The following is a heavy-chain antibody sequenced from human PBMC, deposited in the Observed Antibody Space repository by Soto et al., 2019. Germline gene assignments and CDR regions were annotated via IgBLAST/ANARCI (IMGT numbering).Heavy chain of an antibody. CDR2: INPNSGGT. CDR1: GYTFTGYY. V-gene: IGHV1-2*04. Sequence: ASVKVSCKASGYTFTGYYMHWVRQAPGQGLEWMGWINPNSGGTNYAQKFQGWVTMTRDTSISTAYMELSRLRSDDTAVYYCARDPATIYGDYQTDNWFDPWGQGTLVIVSS. CDR3: ARDPATIYGDYQTDNWFDP. D-gene: IGHD4-17*01. J-gene: IGHJ5*02.